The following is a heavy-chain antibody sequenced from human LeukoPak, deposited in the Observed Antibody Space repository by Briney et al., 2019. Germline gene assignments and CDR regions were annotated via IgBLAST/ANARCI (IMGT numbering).Heavy chain of an antibody. CDR3: ASALGYSSSENAFDI. J-gene: IGHJ3*02. CDR2: IYYSGST. D-gene: IGHD6-13*01. CDR1: GGSISSSSYY. Sequence: PSETLSLTCTVSGGSISSSSYYWGWIRQPPGKGLEWIGSIYYSGSTYYNPSLKSRVTISVDTSKNQFSLKLSSVTAADTAVYYCASALGYSSSENAFDIWGQGTMVTVSS. V-gene: IGHV4-39*07.